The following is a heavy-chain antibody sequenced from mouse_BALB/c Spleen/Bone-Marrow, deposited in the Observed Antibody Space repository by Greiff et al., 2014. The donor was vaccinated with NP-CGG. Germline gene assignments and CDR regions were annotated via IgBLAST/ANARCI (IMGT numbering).Heavy chain of an antibody. CDR2: ISSGGGST. J-gene: IGHJ2*01. V-gene: IGHV5-12-1*01. Sequence: EVKLEESGGGLVKPGGSLKLSCAASGFAFSSYDMSWVRQTPEKRLEWVAYISSGGGSTYYPDTVKGRFTISRDNAKNTLYLQMSSLKSEDTAMYYRARHRYYFDYWGQGTTLTVSS. CDR3: ARHRYYFDY. CDR1: GFAFSSYD.